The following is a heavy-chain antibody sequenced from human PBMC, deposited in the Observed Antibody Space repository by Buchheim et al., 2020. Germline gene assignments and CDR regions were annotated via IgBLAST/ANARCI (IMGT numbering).Heavy chain of an antibody. CDR3: ARVFGRVAHYDY. V-gene: IGHV1-46*01. CDR1: GYTFTSHF. CDR2: INPNGGST. Sequence: VQLVQSGAEVKKPGASVEVSCKASGYTFTSHFMHWVRQAPGQGLEWMGIINPNGGSTRYAQRFQGRVTMTSDTSTSTVYMELSSLKSEDTAMYYCARVFGRVAHYDYWGQGTL. D-gene: IGHD3-10*02. J-gene: IGHJ4*02.